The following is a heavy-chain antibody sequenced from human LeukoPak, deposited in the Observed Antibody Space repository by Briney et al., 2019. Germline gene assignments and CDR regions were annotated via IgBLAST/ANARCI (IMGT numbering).Heavy chain of an antibody. V-gene: IGHV3-48*03. Sequence: GGSLRLSCAASGFTFSSYEMNWVRQAPGKGLEWVSYISSSGSTIYYADSVKGRFTISRDNSKNTLYLQMNSLRAEDTAVYYCARESRGYNILTGYYTQLDYWGQGTLVTVSS. CDR3: ARESRGYNILTGYYTQLDY. J-gene: IGHJ4*02. CDR2: ISSSGSTI. CDR1: GFTFSSYE. D-gene: IGHD3-9*01.